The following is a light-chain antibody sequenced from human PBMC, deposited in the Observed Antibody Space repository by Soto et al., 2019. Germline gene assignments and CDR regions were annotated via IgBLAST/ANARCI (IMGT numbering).Light chain of an antibody. CDR1: LTVSTN. CDR2: YTS. Sequence: DIVMTQSPATLSVSPGESATLSCKASLTVSTNLVWYQQRPGQPPRLLIYYTSTRATGIPARFSGSGSGKEFTLTISSLQSEDSAVYYCQQYNNWPPGATFGPGTKVEIK. J-gene: IGKJ3*01. CDR3: QQYNNWPPGAT. V-gene: IGKV3-15*01.